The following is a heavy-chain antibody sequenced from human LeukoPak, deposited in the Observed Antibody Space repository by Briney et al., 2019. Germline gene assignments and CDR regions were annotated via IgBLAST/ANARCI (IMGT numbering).Heavy chain of an antibody. D-gene: IGHD3-10*01. V-gene: IGHV3-30-3*01. CDR3: AREKYAYGSGSYYPLDY. Sequence: PPGGSLRLSCAASGFTFSSYAMHWVRQAPGKGLEWVAVISYDGSNKYYADSVKGRFTISRDNSKNTLYLQVNSLRAEDTAVYYCAREKYAYGSGSYYPLDYWGQGTLVTVSS. CDR2: ISYDGSNK. CDR1: GFTFSSYA. J-gene: IGHJ4*02.